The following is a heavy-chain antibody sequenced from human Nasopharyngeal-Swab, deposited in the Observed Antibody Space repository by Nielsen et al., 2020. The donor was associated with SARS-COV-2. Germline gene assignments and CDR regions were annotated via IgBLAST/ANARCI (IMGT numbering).Heavy chain of an antibody. CDR3: AKDPRGTIFGPTGY. V-gene: IGHV3-23*01. CDR1: GFTFSSYA. CDR2: IRGSGGST. D-gene: IGHD3-3*01. Sequence: GESLKISCAASGFTFSSYAMSWVRQAPGKGLEWVSAIRGSGGSTYYADSVKGRFTISRDNSKNTLYLQMYSLRAEDTAVYYCAKDPRGTIFGPTGYWGQGTLVTVSS. J-gene: IGHJ4*02.